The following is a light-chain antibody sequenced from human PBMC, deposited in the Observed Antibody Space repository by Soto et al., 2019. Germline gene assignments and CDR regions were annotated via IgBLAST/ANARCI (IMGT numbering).Light chain of an antibody. CDR1: QSVSSN. V-gene: IGKV3-15*01. Sequence: EIVMTQSPATLSVSPGERATLSCRASQSVSSNLAWYQQKPGQAPRLLIYGASTRATGIPARFSGSGSGTEFTLTISSLQSEYFAVYDCQQYNNWPPRYTFGQGTKLEIK. CDR2: GAS. CDR3: QQYNNWPPRYT. J-gene: IGKJ2*01.